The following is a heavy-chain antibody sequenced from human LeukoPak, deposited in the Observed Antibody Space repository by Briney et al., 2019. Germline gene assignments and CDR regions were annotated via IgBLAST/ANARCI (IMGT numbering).Heavy chain of an antibody. V-gene: IGHV1-69*13. CDR2: IIPIFGTA. Sequence: GASVKLSCKASGGTFSSYAISWVRQTPGQGLEWMGGIIPIFGTANYAQTFQGRVTITADESTSTAYMELSSLRSEDTAVYYCARARLREPLGYWGQGTLVTVSS. J-gene: IGHJ4*02. CDR3: ARARLREPLGY. CDR1: GGTFSSYA. D-gene: IGHD5-12*01.